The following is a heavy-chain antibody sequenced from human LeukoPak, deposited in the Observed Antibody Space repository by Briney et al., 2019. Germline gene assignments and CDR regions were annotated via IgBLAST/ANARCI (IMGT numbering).Heavy chain of an antibody. CDR3: AKDGDYYGSGSRPHDY. CDR1: GFTFSSYG. J-gene: IGHJ4*02. D-gene: IGHD3-10*01. CDR2: IRYDGSNK. V-gene: IGHV3-30*02. Sequence: GGSLRLSCAASGFTFSSYGMHWVRQAPGKGLEWVAFIRYDGSNKYYADSVKGRFTISRDNSKNTLYLQMNSLRAEDTAVYYCAKDGDYYGSGSRPHDYWGQGTLVTVSP.